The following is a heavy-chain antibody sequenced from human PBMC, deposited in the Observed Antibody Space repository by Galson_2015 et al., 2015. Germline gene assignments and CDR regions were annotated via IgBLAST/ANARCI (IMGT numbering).Heavy chain of an antibody. V-gene: IGHV3-30-3*01. CDR2: ISYDGSNK. J-gene: IGHJ4*02. D-gene: IGHD1-1*01. CDR3: ARGTPIKLERRPVVD. Sequence: SLRLSCAASGFTFSSYAMHWVRQAPGKGLEWVAVISYDGSNKYYADSVKGRFTISRDNSKNTLYLQMNSLRAEDTAVYYCARGTPIKLERRPVVDWGQGTLVTVSA. CDR1: GFTFSSYA.